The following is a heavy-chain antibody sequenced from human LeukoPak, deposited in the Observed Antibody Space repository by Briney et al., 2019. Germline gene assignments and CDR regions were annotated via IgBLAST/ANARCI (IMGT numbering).Heavy chain of an antibody. J-gene: IGHJ4*02. CDR2: IYYSGSI. D-gene: IGHD3-22*01. Sequence: SETLSLTCTVSGGSISSYYWSWIRQPPGKGLEWIGYIYYSGSINYNPSLKSRVTISVDTSKNQFFLKLSSVTAADTAVYYCARGLPSLIAEEYYYDPASYYFDYWGQGALVTVSS. CDR1: GGSISSYY. V-gene: IGHV4-59*01. CDR3: ARGLPSLIAEEYYYDPASYYFDY.